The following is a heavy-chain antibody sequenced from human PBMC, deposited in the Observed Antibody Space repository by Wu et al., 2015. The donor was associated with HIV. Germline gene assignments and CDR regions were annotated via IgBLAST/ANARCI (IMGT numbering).Heavy chain of an antibody. CDR1: GYIFTDYY. CDR2: IIPIFGTA. Sequence: QVHLVQSGGEVKKPGASLKVSCKASGYIFTDYYIHWVRQAPGQGLEWMGGIIPIFGTANYAQKFQGRVTITADESTSTAYMELSSLRSEDTAVYYCASNXTARPSGRFDIWGQGTMVTVSS. CDR3: ASNXTARPSGRFDI. J-gene: IGHJ3*02. D-gene: IGHD6-6*01. V-gene: IGHV1-69*01.